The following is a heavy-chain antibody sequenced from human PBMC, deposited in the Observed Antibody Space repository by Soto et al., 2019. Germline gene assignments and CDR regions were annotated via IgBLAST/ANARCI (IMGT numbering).Heavy chain of an antibody. CDR2: VTHDGTER. V-gene: IGHV3-30*03. Sequence: QVQLVASGGGVFQPGRSLSLSCAASGFTLSGHGLHWVRQAPGKGLEWVAVVTHDGTERHYPDSVKGRFTITRDISKNTFYLQMNSLRVEDTAMYYCAREKNSGYYRTVDYWGQGTLVTVSS. CDR3: AREKNSGYYRTVDY. D-gene: IGHD3-10*01. J-gene: IGHJ4*02. CDR1: GFTLSGHG.